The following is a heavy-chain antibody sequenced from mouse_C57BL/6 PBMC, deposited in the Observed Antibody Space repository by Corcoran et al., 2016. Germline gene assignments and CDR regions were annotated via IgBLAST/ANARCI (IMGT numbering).Heavy chain of an antibody. CDR3: ARHYYGSSYPFAY. CDR2: INPNNGGT. V-gene: IGHV1-26*01. CDR1: GYTFTDYY. J-gene: IGHJ3*01. D-gene: IGHD1-1*01. Sequence: EVQLQQSGPELVKPGASVKISCKASGYTFTDYYMNWVKQSHGKSLEWIGDINPNNGGTSYTQKFKGKATLTVDKSSSTAYMELRSLTSEDSAVYYCARHYYGSSYPFAYWGQGTLVTVSA.